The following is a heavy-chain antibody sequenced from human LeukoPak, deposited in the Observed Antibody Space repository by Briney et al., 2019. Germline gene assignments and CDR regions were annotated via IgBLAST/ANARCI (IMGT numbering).Heavy chain of an antibody. CDR2: ISSSSSHI. CDR1: GGSISSSSYY. J-gene: IGHJ3*02. Sequence: ETLSLTCTVSGGSISSSSYYWGWVRQAPGKGLEWVSSISSSSSHIYYADSVKGRFTISRDNAKNSLYLQMSSLRVEDTAVFYCVRAWGGGSYSDAFDIWGQGTMVTVSS. V-gene: IGHV3-21*06. D-gene: IGHD1-26*01. CDR3: VRAWGGGSYSDAFDI.